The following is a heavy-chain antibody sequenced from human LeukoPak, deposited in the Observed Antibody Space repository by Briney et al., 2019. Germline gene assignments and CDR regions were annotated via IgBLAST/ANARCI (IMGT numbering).Heavy chain of an antibody. Sequence: SETLSLTCTVSGGSISSDYWSWIRQPPGKGLEWIAYISDIGNINYNTSLNSRLTISLDPSKKQFSLNLRSVTAADTAVYYCARLRAVAGTTADYYYYGMDVWGQGTTVTVSS. V-gene: IGHV4-59*12. CDR1: GGSISSDY. J-gene: IGHJ6*02. CDR2: ISDIGNI. CDR3: ARLRAVAGTTADYYYYGMDV. D-gene: IGHD6-19*01.